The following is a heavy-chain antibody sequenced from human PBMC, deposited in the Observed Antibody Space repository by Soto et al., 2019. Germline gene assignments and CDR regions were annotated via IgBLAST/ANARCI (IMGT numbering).Heavy chain of an antibody. CDR2: ISYDGSNN. D-gene: IGHD6-19*01. V-gene: IGHV3-30-3*01. Sequence: QVQLVESGGGVVQPGRSLRLSCAASGFTFSTYAMHWVRQAPGQGLEWVAVISYDGSNNYYADSVKGRFTISRDNSQNTLYLQMNSLRVEDTAVYYCARETVAAFDYWGQGTLVTVSS. CDR3: ARETVAAFDY. CDR1: GFTFSTYA. J-gene: IGHJ4*02.